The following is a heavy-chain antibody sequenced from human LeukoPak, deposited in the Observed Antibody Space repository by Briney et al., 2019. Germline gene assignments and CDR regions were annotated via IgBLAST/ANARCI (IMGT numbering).Heavy chain of an antibody. Sequence: GESLKISCKGSGYSFTSYWIGWVRQLPGKGLEWMGITYPGDSDTRYSPSFQGQVTISADKSISTAYLQWSSLKASDTAMYYCARHSRDCTNGVCYPRYFDYWGQGTLVTVSS. V-gene: IGHV5-51*01. CDR2: TYPGDSDT. D-gene: IGHD2-8*01. J-gene: IGHJ4*02. CDR1: GYSFTSYW. CDR3: ARHSRDCTNGVCYPRYFDY.